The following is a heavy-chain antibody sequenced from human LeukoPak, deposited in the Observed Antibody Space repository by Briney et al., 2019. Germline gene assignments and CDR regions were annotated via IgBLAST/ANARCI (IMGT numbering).Heavy chain of an antibody. D-gene: IGHD6-19*01. V-gene: IGHV6-1*01. Sequence: SQTLSLTCAISGDSVSTKSATWNWIRQSPSRGLEWLGRTYYTSKWYNDYAVSVKSRITINPDTSKNQFSLQLNSVTPEDTAVYYCAQLVAGTHYHFDYWGQGTLVTVSS. CDR3: AQLVAGTHYHFDY. CDR1: GDSVSTKSAT. J-gene: IGHJ4*02. CDR2: TYYTSKWYN.